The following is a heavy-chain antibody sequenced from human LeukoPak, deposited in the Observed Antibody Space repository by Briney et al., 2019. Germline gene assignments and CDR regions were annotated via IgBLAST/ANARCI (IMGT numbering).Heavy chain of an antibody. CDR3: AKDPTYCGGDCRDY. Sequence: GGSLRLSCAASGFTFSSYGMHWIRQAPGKGLEWVAVISYDGSNKYYADSVKGRFTISRDNSKNTLYLQMNSLRAEDTAVYYCAKDPTYCGGDCRDYWGQGTLVTVSS. D-gene: IGHD2-21*02. V-gene: IGHV3-30*18. J-gene: IGHJ4*02. CDR1: GFTFSSYG. CDR2: ISYDGSNK.